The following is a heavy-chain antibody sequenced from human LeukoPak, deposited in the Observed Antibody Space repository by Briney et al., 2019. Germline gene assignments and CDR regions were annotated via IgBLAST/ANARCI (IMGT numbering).Heavy chain of an antibody. Sequence: SETLSLTCTVSGGSISSYYWSWIRQPPGKGLEWIGYIYYSGSANYNPSLKSRVTISVDTSKNQFSLKLSPVTAADTAVYYCARHLLYCSSTSCYPGHIDYWGQGTLVTVSS. CDR1: GGSISSYY. J-gene: IGHJ4*02. CDR2: IYYSGSA. D-gene: IGHD2-2*01. CDR3: ARHLLYCSSTSCYPGHIDY. V-gene: IGHV4-59*08.